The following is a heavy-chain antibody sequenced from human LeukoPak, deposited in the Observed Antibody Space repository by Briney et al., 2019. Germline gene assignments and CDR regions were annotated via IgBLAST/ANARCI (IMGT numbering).Heavy chain of an antibody. CDR2: INHSGST. CDR3: ARESYKNYYYYYMDV. J-gene: IGHJ6*03. D-gene: IGHD1-26*01. V-gene: IGHV4-34*01. Sequence: KPSETLSLTCAVYGGSFSGYYWSWIRQPPGKGLEWIGEINHSGSTNYNPSLKSRVTISVDTSKNQFYLKLSSVTAADTAVYYCARESYKNYYYYYMDVWGKGTTVTVSS. CDR1: GGSFSGYY.